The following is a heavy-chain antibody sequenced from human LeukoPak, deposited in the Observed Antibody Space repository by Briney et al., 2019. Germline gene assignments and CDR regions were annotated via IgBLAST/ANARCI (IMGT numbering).Heavy chain of an antibody. CDR3: ARVISGSYYYYGMDV. Sequence: GGSLRLSCAACGFTFSSYAMSWVRQAPGKGMEWVAVIWYDGSNKYYADSVKGRFTISRDNSKNTLYLQMNSLRAEDTAVYYCARVISGSYYYYGMDVWGQGTTVTVSS. CDR2: IWYDGSNK. CDR1: GFTFSSYA. D-gene: IGHD1-26*01. J-gene: IGHJ6*02. V-gene: IGHV3-33*08.